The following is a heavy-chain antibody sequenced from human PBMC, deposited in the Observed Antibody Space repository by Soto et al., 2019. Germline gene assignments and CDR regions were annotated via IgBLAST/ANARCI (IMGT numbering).Heavy chain of an antibody. Sequence: GGPFRSSFVGSGFTFSNYEMTWVRQAPGKGPRWVSYISSGGVSKYLAAPVKGRVSISRDNAKNSLFLDMNNLRGEDTAVYYFARLRLAAANGLYFNLWGRGTLVTVSS. CDR1: GFTFSNYE. CDR2: ISSGGVSK. CDR3: ARLRLAAANGLYFNL. J-gene: IGHJ2*01. V-gene: IGHV3-48*03. D-gene: IGHD2-8*01.